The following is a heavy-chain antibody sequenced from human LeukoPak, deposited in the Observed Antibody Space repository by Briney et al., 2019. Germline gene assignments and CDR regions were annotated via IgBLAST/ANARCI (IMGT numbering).Heavy chain of an antibody. CDR3: AKREDSSDWYWSPEYFQH. Sequence: GGSLRLSCAASGFTFSSYAMSWVRQAPGKGLELVPDVSGGAGNTFYADSVKGRFTISRDNSKNTLYLQMNSLRAEDTAVYYCAKREDSSDWYWSPEYFQHWGQGTLVTVSS. V-gene: IGHV3-23*01. J-gene: IGHJ1*01. CDR1: GFTFSSYA. D-gene: IGHD6-13*01. CDR2: VSGGAGNT.